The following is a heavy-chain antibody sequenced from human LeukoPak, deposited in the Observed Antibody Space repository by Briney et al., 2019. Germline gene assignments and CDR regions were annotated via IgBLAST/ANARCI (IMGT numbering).Heavy chain of an antibody. CDR2: IYYSGST. J-gene: IGHJ3*01. Sequence: SETLSLTCTVSGDSISSSSYYWGWIRQPPGKGLEWIGYIYYSGSTSYNPSLKSRVSISVYTSKTQFSLKLSSVTAADTAVYFCARGGVLLDDAFDLWGQGTMVTVSS. CDR3: ARGGVLLDDAFDL. CDR1: GDSISSSSYY. V-gene: IGHV4-61*05. D-gene: IGHD1-1*01.